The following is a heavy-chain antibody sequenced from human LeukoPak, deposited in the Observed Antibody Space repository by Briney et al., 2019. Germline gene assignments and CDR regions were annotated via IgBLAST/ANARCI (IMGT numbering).Heavy chain of an antibody. CDR2: IYYSGST. CDR3: ARINSSGYYFDY. V-gene: IGHV4-31*03. CDR1: GGSISSGGYY. D-gene: IGHD3-22*01. Sequence: SETLSLTCTVSGGSISSGGYYWNWIRQHPGKGLEWIGYIYYSGSTYYNPSLKSRVTISVDTSKNQFSLKLSSVTAADTAVYYCARINSSGYYFDYWGQGTLVTVSS. J-gene: IGHJ4*02.